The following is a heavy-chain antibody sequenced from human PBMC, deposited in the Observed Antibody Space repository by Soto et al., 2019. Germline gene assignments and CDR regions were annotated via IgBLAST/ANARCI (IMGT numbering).Heavy chain of an antibody. Sequence: EVQLVESGGGLVQPGGSLRLSCAASGFTVSSNYMSWVRQAPGKGLEWVSVIYSGGSTYYADSVKGRFTISRHNSKNTLYLQMNSLRAEDTAVYYCAGILRRRGAVGGFDPWGQGTLVTVSS. D-gene: IGHD3-16*01. CDR1: GFTVSSNY. V-gene: IGHV3-53*04. J-gene: IGHJ5*02. CDR2: IYSGGST. CDR3: AGILRRRGAVGGFDP.